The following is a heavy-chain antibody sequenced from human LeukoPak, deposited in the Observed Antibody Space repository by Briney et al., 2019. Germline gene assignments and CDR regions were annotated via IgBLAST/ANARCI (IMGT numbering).Heavy chain of an antibody. CDR3: ARGRDIGWFDP. V-gene: IGHV4-30-2*01. Sequence: PSETLSPTCAVSGGSISSGGYSWSWIRQPPGKGLEWIGYIYHSGSTYYNPSLKSRVTISVDRSKNQFSLKLSSVTAADTAVYYCARGRDIGWFDPWGQGTLVTVSS. CDR1: GGSISSGGYS. J-gene: IGHJ5*02. CDR2: IYHSGST. D-gene: IGHD5-12*01.